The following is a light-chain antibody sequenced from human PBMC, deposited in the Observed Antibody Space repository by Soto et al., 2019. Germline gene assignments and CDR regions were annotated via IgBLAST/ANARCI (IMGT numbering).Light chain of an antibody. V-gene: IGKV3-15*01. Sequence: EVVLTQSPVTLSLSPGERATLSCRASQSVSSSYLAWYQQKPGQAPRLLIYGASSRATGIPARFSGRGSGTEFTLTISSLQSEDFAVYYCQHYNNWPPWTFGQGTKVDIK. CDR3: QHYNNWPPWT. CDR1: QSVSSSY. J-gene: IGKJ1*01. CDR2: GAS.